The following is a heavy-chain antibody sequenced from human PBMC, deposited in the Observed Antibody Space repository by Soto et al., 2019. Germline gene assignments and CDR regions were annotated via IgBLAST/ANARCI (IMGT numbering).Heavy chain of an antibody. V-gene: IGHV3-30*18. CDR3: AKRVAVAGYNWFDP. J-gene: IGHJ5*02. CDR1: GFTFSSYG. D-gene: IGHD6-19*01. CDR2: ISYDGSNK. Sequence: GGSLRLSCAASGFTFSSYGMHWVRQAPGKGLEWVAVISYDGSNKYYADSVKGRFTISRDNSKNTLYLQMNSLRAEDTAVYYCAKRVAVAGYNWFDPWGQGTLVTVSS.